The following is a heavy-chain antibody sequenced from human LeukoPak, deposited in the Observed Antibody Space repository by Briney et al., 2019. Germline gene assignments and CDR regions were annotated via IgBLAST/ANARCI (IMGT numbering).Heavy chain of an antibody. D-gene: IGHD3-22*01. J-gene: IGHJ4*02. CDR1: GFMFSSYW. CDR3: AKAGGYYYFDY. V-gene: IGHV3-23*01. Sequence: GGSLRLSCVASGFMFSSYWMNWVRQAPGKGLEWVSAISAGGGGTNYAESVKGRFTISRDNSKNALYLQMNSLRVEDTAVYYCAKAGGYYYFDYWGQGSLVTVSS. CDR2: ISAGGGGT.